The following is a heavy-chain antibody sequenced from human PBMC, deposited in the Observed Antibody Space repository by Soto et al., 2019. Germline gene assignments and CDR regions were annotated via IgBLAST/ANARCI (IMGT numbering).Heavy chain of an antibody. V-gene: IGHV3-53*01. CDR3: ARDLGDGDNRNWYFDL. Sequence: HPGGSLRLSCAASGFTVSSNYMSWVRQAPGKRLEWVSIIYSGGSAYYADSAKGRFTISRDKSKNTLYLQMNSLRVDDTAVYYCARDLGDGDNRNWYFDLWGRGTLVTVSS. CDR1: GFTVSSNY. D-gene: IGHD3-16*01. J-gene: IGHJ2*01. CDR2: IYSGGSA.